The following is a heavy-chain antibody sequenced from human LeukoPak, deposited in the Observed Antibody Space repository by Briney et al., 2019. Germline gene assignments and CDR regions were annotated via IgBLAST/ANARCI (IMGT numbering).Heavy chain of an antibody. CDR3: ARGGDKNVM. J-gene: IGHJ4*02. CDR1: GFTFSEYW. V-gene: IGHV3-7*03. D-gene: IGHD3-10*01. Sequence: PGGSLSLSCVVSGFTFSEYWMTWVRQAPGKGLEWVANIKEDGGQKHYVDSVKGRFTIFRDNAKNTLYLQMDRLRAEDTAVYYCARGGDKNVMGGQGTLVTVSS. CDR2: IKEDGGQK.